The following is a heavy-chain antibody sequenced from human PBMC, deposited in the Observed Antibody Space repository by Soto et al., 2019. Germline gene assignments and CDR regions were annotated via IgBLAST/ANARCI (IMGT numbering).Heavy chain of an antibody. CDR3: GRRGPAVGVTGPSDY. Sequence: EVQLVESGGGLVKPGGSLRLSCAAFGFTFSDYAMSWVRQAPGKGLEWVSSINTNSYYIYYGDSVKGRFTTYRDNAQNSLSLQMNSLRVEDTAVYYCGRRGPAVGVTGPSDYWGQGTLVIVSS. J-gene: IGHJ4*02. CDR1: GFTFSDYA. V-gene: IGHV3-21*01. CDR2: INTNSYYI. D-gene: IGHD1-26*01.